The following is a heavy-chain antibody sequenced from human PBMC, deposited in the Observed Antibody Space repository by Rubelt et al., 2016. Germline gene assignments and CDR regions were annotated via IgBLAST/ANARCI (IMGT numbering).Heavy chain of an antibody. J-gene: IGHJ4*02. V-gene: IGHV3-23*04. CDR3: AKVKWVS. D-gene: IGHD2-8*01. CDR1: GFTVSNNY. Sequence: EVQLVESGGGLIQPGGSLRLSCAASGFTVSNNYISWVRQAPGKGLEWVSVISGSGSSTDYADSVKGRFTISRDNSKNTLDLQMNSLRDEDTAVCYCAKVKWVSWGQGTLVTVSS. CDR2: ISGSGSST.